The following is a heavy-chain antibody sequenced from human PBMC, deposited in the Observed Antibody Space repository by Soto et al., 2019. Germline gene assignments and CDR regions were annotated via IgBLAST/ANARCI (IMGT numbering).Heavy chain of an antibody. Sequence: SVKVSCKASGGTFSSDAISWVRQAPGQGLEWMGGIIPIFGTANYAQKFQGRVTITADESTSTDYMELSSLRSEDTAVYYCARGALPPVTTFSYFDYWGQGTLVTVSS. J-gene: IGHJ4*02. CDR1: GGTFSSDA. CDR3: ARGALPPVTTFSYFDY. CDR2: IIPIFGTA. D-gene: IGHD4-17*01. V-gene: IGHV1-69*13.